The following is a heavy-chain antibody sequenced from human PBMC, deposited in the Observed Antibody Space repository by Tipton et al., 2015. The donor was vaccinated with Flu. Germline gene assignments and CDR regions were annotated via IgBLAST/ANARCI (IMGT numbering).Heavy chain of an antibody. CDR1: GYTFTSYY. V-gene: IGHV1-46*04. D-gene: IGHD2-2*01. Sequence: QLVQSGAEVKKPGASVKVSCKASGYTFTSYYMHWVRQAPGQGLEWMGIINPSGGSTSYAQKLQGRVTMTRDTSTSTVYMELSSLRSEDTAVYYCARDLGCSSTSCRPYYYMDVWGKGTTVTVSS. J-gene: IGHJ6*03. CDR2: INPSGGST. CDR3: ARDLGCSSTSCRPYYYMDV.